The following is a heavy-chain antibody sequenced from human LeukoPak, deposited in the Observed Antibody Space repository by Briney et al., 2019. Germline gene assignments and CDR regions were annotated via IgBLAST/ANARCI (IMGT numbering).Heavy chain of an antibody. CDR1: GFSLTTDGVC. V-gene: IGHV2-70*11. J-gene: IGHJ2*01. D-gene: IGHD2-15*01. CDR3: ARTTHGSSSEWFFDL. CDR2: IDWEDDK. Sequence: SGPALVKPTQTLTLTCTFSGFSLTTDGVCVNWVRLPPGKALEWLARIDWEDDKYYNASLKTRLTISRNTSKNQVVLTMTNMDPVDTGTYYCARTTHGSSSEWFFDLWGRGTLVTVSS.